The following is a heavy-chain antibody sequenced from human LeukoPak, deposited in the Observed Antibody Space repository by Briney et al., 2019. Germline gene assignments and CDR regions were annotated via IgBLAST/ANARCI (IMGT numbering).Heavy chain of an antibody. D-gene: IGHD2-21*01. V-gene: IGHV3-21*01. J-gene: IGHJ3*02. CDR2: ISSSSSYI. Sequence: GTSLRLSCAASGFTFSTYAMHWVRQAPGKGLEWVSSISSSSSYIYYADSVKGRFTISRDNAKNSLYLQMNSLRAEDTAVYYCARELWKRGIWGQGTMVTVSS. CDR3: ARELWKRGI. CDR1: GFTFSTYA.